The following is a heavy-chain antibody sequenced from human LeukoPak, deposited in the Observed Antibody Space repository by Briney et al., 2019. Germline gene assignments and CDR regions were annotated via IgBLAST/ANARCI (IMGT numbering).Heavy chain of an antibody. V-gene: IGHV3-7*04. J-gene: IGHJ4*02. D-gene: IGHD5-18*01. CDR2: IGKDGSEK. CDR3: ARTYSPFDY. Sequence: GGSLRLSCSVSGFNLNSFWVTWVRQAPGKGLEWVANIGKDGSEKNYVDSVKGRFTISRDNAKNSLYLQMNSLRAEDTAIYYCARTYSPFDYWGQGTLVTVSS. CDR1: GFNLNSFW.